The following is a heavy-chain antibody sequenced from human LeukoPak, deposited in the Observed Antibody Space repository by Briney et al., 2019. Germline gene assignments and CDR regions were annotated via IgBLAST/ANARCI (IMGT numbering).Heavy chain of an antibody. D-gene: IGHD3-22*01. J-gene: IGHJ4*02. CDR2: ISAYNGNT. Sequence: ASVKVSCKASGYTLISYGISWVRQAPGQGLEWMGWISAYNGNTNYAQKLQGRVTMTTDTSTSTAYMELRSLRSDDTAVYYCARDGPGGYYFLTVDYWGQGTLVTVSS. CDR1: GYTLISYG. V-gene: IGHV1-18*01. CDR3: ARDGPGGYYFLTVDY.